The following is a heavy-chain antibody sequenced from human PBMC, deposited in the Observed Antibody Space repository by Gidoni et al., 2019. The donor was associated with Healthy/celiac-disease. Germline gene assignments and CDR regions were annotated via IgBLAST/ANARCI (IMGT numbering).Heavy chain of an antibody. J-gene: IGHJ4*02. CDR1: GGSISSGGYY. D-gene: IGHD1-26*01. CDR2: IYYSGST. V-gene: IGHV4-31*03. CDR3: ARGRELRGFDY. Sequence: QVQLQESGPGLVKPSQTLSLPCTVSGGSISSGGYYWSWLRQHPGKGLEWIGYIYYSGSTYYNPSLKSRVTISVDTSKNQFSLKLSSVTAADTAVYYCARGRELRGFDYWGQGTLVTVSS.